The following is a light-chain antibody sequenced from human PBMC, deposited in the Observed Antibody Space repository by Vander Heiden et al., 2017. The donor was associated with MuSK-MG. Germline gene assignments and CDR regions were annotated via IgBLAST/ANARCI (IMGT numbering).Light chain of an antibody. V-gene: IGLV1-40*01. Sequence: QSVLTQPPSVVGAPGQSVTISSPGASAKIGGHYDVHWYQHLPGRAPKLLIYANKLRPSGVSDRFSATKSDTTASLVITGLQADDEGIYYCQSADVKPGDYVFGAGTKVSVL. J-gene: IGLJ1*01. CDR3: QSADVKPGDYV. CDR2: ANK. CDR1: SAKIGGHYD.